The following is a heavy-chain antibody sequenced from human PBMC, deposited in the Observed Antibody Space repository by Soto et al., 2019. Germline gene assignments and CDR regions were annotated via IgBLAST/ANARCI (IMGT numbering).Heavy chain of an antibody. CDR1: GFTVSSNY. D-gene: IGHD1-20*01. Sequence: GGSLRLSCAASGFTVSSNYMSWVRQAPGKGLEWVSAIYSGGSTYYGDSVKGRFSISRDNSKNTLYLQMNSLKTEDTAVYYCTTTWYNWNDHYYFDYWGQGTLVTVSS. J-gene: IGHJ4*02. V-gene: IGHV3-66*01. CDR3: TTTWYNWNDHYYFDY. CDR2: IYSGGST.